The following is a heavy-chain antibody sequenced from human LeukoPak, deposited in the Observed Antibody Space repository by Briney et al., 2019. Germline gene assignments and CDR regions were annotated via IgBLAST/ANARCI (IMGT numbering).Heavy chain of an antibody. J-gene: IGHJ4*02. V-gene: IGHV3-9*01. Sequence: GGSLRLSCAASGFTFDDYAMHWVRQAPGKGLEWVSGISWNSGSIGYADSVKGRFTISRDNAKNSLYLQMNSLRAEDTALYYCAKENQDGYNPGGFDYWGQGTLVTVSS. CDR2: ISWNSGSI. D-gene: IGHD5-24*01. CDR3: AKENQDGYNPGGFDY. CDR1: GFTFDDYA.